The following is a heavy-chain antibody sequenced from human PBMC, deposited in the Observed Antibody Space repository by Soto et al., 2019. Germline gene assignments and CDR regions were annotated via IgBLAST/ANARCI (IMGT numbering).Heavy chain of an antibody. V-gene: IGHV3-33*01. J-gene: IGHJ5*02. Sequence: PGGSLRLSCAASGFTFSTYGMHWVRQAPGKGLEWVAVFWYDGTNKFYADSVKGRFTISRDNSKNTLYLQMNSLRAEDTAVYYCVRDRRPYFSCSSCGYNWFDPCGQRTVVPISA. CDR2: FWYDGTNK. D-gene: IGHD2-2*01. CDR1: GFTFSTYG. CDR3: VRDRRPYFSCSSCGYNWFDP.